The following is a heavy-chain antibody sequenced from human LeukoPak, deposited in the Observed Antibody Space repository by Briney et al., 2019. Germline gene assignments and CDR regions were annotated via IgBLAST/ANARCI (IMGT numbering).Heavy chain of an antibody. CDR1: GFTFSSYA. J-gene: IGHJ1*01. Sequence: GGSLRPSCAASGFTFSSYAVSWVRQAPGKGLEWVSGISGSGSPTHYADSVKGRFAISRDNSKNTVYLQMNSLRAEDTAVYYCARDRPTYSSGWYGPEYFQHWGQGTLVTVSS. V-gene: IGHV3-23*01. D-gene: IGHD6-19*01. CDR3: ARDRPTYSSGWYGPEYFQH. CDR2: ISGSGSPT.